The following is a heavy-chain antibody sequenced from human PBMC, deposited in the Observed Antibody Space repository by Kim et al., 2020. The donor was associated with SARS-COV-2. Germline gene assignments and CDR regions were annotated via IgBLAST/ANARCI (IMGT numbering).Heavy chain of an antibody. Sequence: GGSLRLSCAASGFTFSSNAMTWVRQAPGKGLEWVSSIRDSGTVTYYGDSVKGRFTISRDNSKNTVYLQMDILRADDTAGYYCAKDRLYWYFDLWGRGTLVTVSS. J-gene: IGHJ2*01. V-gene: IGHV3-23*01. CDR3: AKDRLYWYFDL. CDR2: IRDSGTVT. CDR1: GFTFSSNA.